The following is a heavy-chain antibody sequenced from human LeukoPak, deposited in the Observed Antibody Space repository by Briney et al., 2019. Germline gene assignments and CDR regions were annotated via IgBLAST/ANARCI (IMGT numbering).Heavy chain of an antibody. Sequence: GRSLRLSCAASGFTFSSYAMHWVRQAPGKGLEWVAVISYDGSNKYYADSVKGRFTISRDNSKNALYLQMNSLRAEDTAVYYCARPGLSYYYGSGTYYYDYWGQGALVTVSS. J-gene: IGHJ4*02. CDR1: GFTFSSYA. CDR2: ISYDGSNK. CDR3: ARPGLSYYYGSGTYYYDY. D-gene: IGHD3-10*01. V-gene: IGHV3-30-3*01.